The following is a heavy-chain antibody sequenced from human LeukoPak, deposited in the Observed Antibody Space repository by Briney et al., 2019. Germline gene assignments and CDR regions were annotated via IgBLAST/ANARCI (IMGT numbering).Heavy chain of an antibody. D-gene: IGHD7-27*01. CDR1: GGSISGGGYS. J-gene: IGHJ6*03. CDR2: IYYSGST. CDR3: ARHWGSYYYYYMDV. Sequence: SQTLSLTCAVSGGSISGGGYSWSWIRQPPGKGLEWIGYIYYSGSTYYNPSLKSRVTISVDTSKNQFSLKLSSVTAADTAVYYCARHWGSYYYYYMDVWGKGTTVTVSS. V-gene: IGHV4-30-4*07.